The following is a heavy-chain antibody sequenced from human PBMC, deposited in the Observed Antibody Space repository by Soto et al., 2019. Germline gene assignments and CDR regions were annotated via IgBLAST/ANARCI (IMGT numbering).Heavy chain of an antibody. Sequence: PGGSLRLSCAASGFTFRTYAMHWVRQAPGKGLEWVAVISYDGSNTYYADSVKGRFTISRDSSKNTLYLQMNSLRTEDSAVYYCARDSETNGYSYDYFDYWGQGTLVTVSS. D-gene: IGHD5-18*01. V-gene: IGHV3-30*04. CDR1: GFTFRTYA. CDR2: ISYDGSNT. J-gene: IGHJ4*02. CDR3: ARDSETNGYSYDYFDY.